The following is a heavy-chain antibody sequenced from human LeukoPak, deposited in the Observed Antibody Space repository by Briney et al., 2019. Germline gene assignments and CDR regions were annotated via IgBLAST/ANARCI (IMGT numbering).Heavy chain of an antibody. J-gene: IGHJ4*02. Sequence: GGSLRLSCTASGFTFGDYVMSWVRQAPGKGLEWVGFIRSKAYGGTTEYAASVKGRFTISRDDSKSIAYLQMNSLKTEDTAVYYCTRCFTANYFDYWGQGTLVTVSS. D-gene: IGHD2-21*02. CDR2: IRSKAYGGTT. CDR3: TRCFTANYFDY. V-gene: IGHV3-49*04. CDR1: GFTFGDYV.